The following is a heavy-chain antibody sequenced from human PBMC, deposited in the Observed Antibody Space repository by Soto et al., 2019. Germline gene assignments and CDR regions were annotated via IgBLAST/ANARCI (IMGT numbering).Heavy chain of an antibody. CDR2: IIPILGIA. J-gene: IGHJ6*03. CDR1: GGTFSSYT. CDR3: AIGAAAGFMDV. D-gene: IGHD6-13*01. V-gene: IGHV1-69*02. Sequence: QVQLVQSGAEVKKPGSSVKVSCKASGGTFSSYTISWVRQAPGQGLEWMGRIIPILGIANYAQKFQGRVTITADKSTSTAYMELSSLRSEDTAVYCCAIGAAAGFMDVWGKGTTVTVSS.